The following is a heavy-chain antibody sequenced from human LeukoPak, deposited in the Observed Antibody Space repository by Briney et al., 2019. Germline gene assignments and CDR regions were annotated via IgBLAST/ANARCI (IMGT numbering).Heavy chain of an antibody. CDR2: ISGSGGSA. V-gene: IGHV3-23*01. Sequence: GGSLRLSCAASGFTFSSYAMSWVRQAPGKGLEWVSAISGSGGSAYYADSVKGRFTISRDNSKNTLYLQMNSLRAEDTAVYYCAKDDYGDNTPYYFDYWGQGTLVTVSS. CDR1: GFTFSSYA. D-gene: IGHD4-17*01. J-gene: IGHJ4*02. CDR3: AKDDYGDNTPYYFDY.